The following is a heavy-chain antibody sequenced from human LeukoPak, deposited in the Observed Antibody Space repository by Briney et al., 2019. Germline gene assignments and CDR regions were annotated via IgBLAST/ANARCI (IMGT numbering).Heavy chain of an antibody. Sequence: SETLSLTCTVSGGSISSYYWSWIRQPAGKGLEWIGRIYTSGSTNYNPSLKSRVTMSVDTSKNQFSLKLSSVTAADTAVYYCARRPADSSFRYCSGGSCYPYYYYYMDVWGKGTTVTISS. CDR1: GGSISSYY. V-gene: IGHV4-4*07. J-gene: IGHJ6*03. CDR2: IYTSGST. D-gene: IGHD2-15*01. CDR3: ARRPADSSFRYCSGGSCYPYYYYYMDV.